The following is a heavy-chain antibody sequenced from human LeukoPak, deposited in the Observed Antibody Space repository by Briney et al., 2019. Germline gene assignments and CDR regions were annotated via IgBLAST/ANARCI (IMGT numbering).Heavy chain of an antibody. V-gene: IGHV4-39*07. CDR3: ARDFWSGYYTERRSSWLDP. D-gene: IGHD3-3*01. J-gene: IGHJ5*02. CDR1: GGSISSSSYY. Sequence: KPSETLSLTCTVSGGSISSSSYYWGWIRQPPGKGLEWIGSIYYSGSTYYNPTLKSRVTISVDTSKNQFSLKLSSVTAADTAVYYCARDFWSGYYTERRSSWLDPWGQGTLVTASS. CDR2: IYYSGST.